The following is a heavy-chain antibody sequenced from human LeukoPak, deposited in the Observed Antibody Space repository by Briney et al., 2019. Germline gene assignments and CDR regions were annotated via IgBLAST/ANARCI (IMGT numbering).Heavy chain of an antibody. CDR2: INTDGSNT. J-gene: IGHJ4*02. CDR3: ARGPIYSGYVCYFDD. D-gene: IGHD5-12*01. Sequence: GGSLRLSCAASGFTFSNNWMYWVRQAPGKGLVWVSRINTDGSNTAYADSVKGRFTISRDNAKDTLYLQMNSLRAEDTAVYYCARGPIYSGYVCYFDDWGQGTLVTVSS. CDR1: GFTFSNNW. V-gene: IGHV3-74*01.